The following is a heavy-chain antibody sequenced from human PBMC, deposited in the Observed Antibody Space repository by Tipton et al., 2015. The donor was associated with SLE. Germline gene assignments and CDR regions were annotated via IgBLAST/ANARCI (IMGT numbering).Heavy chain of an antibody. CDR1: GGSFSGYY. V-gene: IGHV4-34*01. J-gene: IGHJ4*02. CDR2: INHSGST. D-gene: IGHD1-26*01. Sequence: AGLVKPSETLSLTCAVYGGSFSGYYWSWIRQPPGKGLEWIGEINHSGSTNYNPSLKSRVTISVDTSKNQFSLKLSSVTAADTAVYYCARGGGWDVWYFDYWGLETLVTVSS. CDR3: ARGGGWDVWYFDY.